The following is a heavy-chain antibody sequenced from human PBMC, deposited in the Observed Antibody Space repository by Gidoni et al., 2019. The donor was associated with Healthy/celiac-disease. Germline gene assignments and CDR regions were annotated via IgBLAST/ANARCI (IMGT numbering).Heavy chain of an antibody. J-gene: IGHJ5*02. CDR2: ISAYNGNT. D-gene: IGHD3-3*01. Sequence: QVQLVQSGAEVKKPGASVKVSCKASGYTFTSYGISWVRQAPGQGLEWMGWISAYNGNTNYAQKLQGRVTMTTDTSTSTAYMELRSLRSDDTAVYYCARDLSPVVLEWLPWFDPWGQGTLVTVSS. CDR3: ARDLSPVVLEWLPWFDP. CDR1: GYTFTSYG. V-gene: IGHV1-18*01.